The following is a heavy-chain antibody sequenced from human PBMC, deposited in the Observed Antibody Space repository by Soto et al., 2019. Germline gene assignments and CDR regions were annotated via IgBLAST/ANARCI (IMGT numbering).Heavy chain of an antibody. J-gene: IGHJ4*02. CDR2: IYSGGST. Sequence: YMSWVRQATGKGLEWVSVIYSGGSTFYADSVRGRFTISRDNSKNTVNLQMNSLRAEDTAVYYCARDPWAADYWGQGTLVTVSS. V-gene: IGHV3-66*01. D-gene: IGHD3-16*01. CDR3: ARDPWAADY. CDR1: Y.